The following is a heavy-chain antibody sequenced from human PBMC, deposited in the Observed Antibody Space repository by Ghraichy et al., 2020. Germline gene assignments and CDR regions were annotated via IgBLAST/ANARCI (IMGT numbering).Heavy chain of an antibody. V-gene: IGHV3-9*01. CDR3: AKDLGDRGYDSSGY. D-gene: IGHD3-22*01. CDR2: ISWNSGSI. CDR1: GFTFDDYA. Sequence: GGSLRLSCAASGFTFDDYAMHWVRQAPGKGLEWVSGISWNSGSIGYADSVKGRFTISRDNAKNSLYLQMNSLRAEDTALYYCAKDLGDRGYDSSGYWGQGTLVTVSS. J-gene: IGHJ4*02.